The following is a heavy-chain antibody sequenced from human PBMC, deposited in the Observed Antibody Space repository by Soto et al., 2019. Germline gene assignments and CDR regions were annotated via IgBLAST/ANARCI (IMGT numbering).Heavy chain of an antibody. Sequence: GASVKVSCKASGYTFTSYGISWVRQAPGQGLEWMGWISAYNGNTNYAQKLQGRVTMTTDTSTSTAYMELRGLRSDDTAVYYCASAQTHYDFWSGYGGFDYWGQGTLVTVSS. D-gene: IGHD3-3*01. CDR2: ISAYNGNT. CDR3: ASAQTHYDFWSGYGGFDY. J-gene: IGHJ4*02. CDR1: GYTFTSYG. V-gene: IGHV1-18*04.